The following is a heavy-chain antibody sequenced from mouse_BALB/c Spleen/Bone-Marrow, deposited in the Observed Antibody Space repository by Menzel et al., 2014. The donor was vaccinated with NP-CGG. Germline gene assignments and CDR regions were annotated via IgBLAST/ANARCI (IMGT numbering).Heavy chain of an antibody. J-gene: IGHJ1*01. CDR2: INNNGGST. CDR3: ARVYGWYFDV. CDR1: GFTFSSYG. D-gene: IGHD1-1*01. V-gene: IGHV5-6-3*01. Sequence: DVKLVEFGGGLVQPGGSLKLSCVASGFTFSSYGMSWVRQTPDKRLELVATINNNGGSTYYPDSVKGQFTISRDNAKNTLYLQMSSLKSEDTAMYYCARVYGWYFDVWGAGTTVTVSS.